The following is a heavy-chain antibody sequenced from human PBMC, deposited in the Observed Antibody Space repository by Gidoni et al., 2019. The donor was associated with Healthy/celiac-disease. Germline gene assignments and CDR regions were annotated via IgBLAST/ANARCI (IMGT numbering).Heavy chain of an antibody. D-gene: IGHD1-7*01. CDR3: ARDGGTKPRAYYYYGMDV. CDR2: SYYSGST. Sequence: QVQLQVSGPGLVKPSDTLSLTCTVSGGSISSYYWSWIRQPPGQGLEWIGYSYYSGSTNYNPSLKSRVTISVDTSKNQFSLKLSSVTAADTAVYYCARDGGTKPRAYYYYGMDVWGQGTTVTVSS. CDR1: GGSISSYY. V-gene: IGHV4-59*01. J-gene: IGHJ6*02.